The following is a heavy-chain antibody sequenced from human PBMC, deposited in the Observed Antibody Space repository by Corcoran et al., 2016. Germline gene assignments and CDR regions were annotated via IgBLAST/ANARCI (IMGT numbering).Heavy chain of an antibody. J-gene: IGHJ4*02. CDR2: VHHSGTT. CDR1: GGSISTTYY. V-gene: IGHV4-39*07. CDR3: ARDASRRDPLTGYYRGPTFDVDY. Sequence: QLHLQESGPGLVEPSETLSVTCTVSGGSISTTYYWGWIRQPPGQGLEWIASVHHSGTTFYNPSLKSRVTISLDTSNNRISLKMNSVTAADTALSCCARDASRRDPLTGYYRGPTFDVDYWGQGALVTVSS. D-gene: IGHD3-9*01.